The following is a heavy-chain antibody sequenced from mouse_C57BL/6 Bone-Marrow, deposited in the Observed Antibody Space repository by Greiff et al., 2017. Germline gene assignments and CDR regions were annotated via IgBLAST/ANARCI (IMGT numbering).Heavy chain of an antibody. V-gene: IGHV5-12*01. CDR2: ISNGGGST. CDR3: ASPYSNYLAWFAY. D-gene: IGHD2-5*01. Sequence: EVQLVESGGGLVQPGGSLKLSCAASGFTFSDYYMYWVRQTPEKRLEWVAYISNGGGSTYYPDTVKGRFTISRDNAKNTLYLQMSRLKSEDTAMYYCASPYSNYLAWFAYWGQGTLVTVSA. CDR1: GFTFSDYY. J-gene: IGHJ3*01.